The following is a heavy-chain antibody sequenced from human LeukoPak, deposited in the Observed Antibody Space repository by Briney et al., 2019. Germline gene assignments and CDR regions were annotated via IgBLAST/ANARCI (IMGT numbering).Heavy chain of an antibody. CDR3: ARRATVVGPAPFDH. CDR2: ISPGGDTI. J-gene: IGHJ4*02. Sequence: DPGGSLRLSCAASGFSFTIYAMSWVRQAPGKGLERVSAISPGGDTIYYLDSVKGRFTISRDNSKNTLYLQMNSLRAEDTAVYYCARRATVVGPAPFDHWGQGTLVTVSS. CDR1: GFSFTIYA. V-gene: IGHV3-23*01. D-gene: IGHD4-23*01.